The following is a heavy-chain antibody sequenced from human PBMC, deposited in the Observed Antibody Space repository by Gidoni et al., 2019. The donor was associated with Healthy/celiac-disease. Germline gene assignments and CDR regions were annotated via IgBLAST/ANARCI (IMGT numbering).Heavy chain of an antibody. CDR3: ARDTQWLRYNWFDP. V-gene: IGHV1-2*02. CDR2: INPNSGGT. CDR1: GSTFTGYY. D-gene: IGHD6-19*01. Sequence: QVQLVQSGAEVKKPGASVKVSCTASGSTFTGYYMHWVRQAPGQGLEWMGWINPNSGGTNYAQKFQGRVTMTRDTSISTAYMELSRLRSDDTAVYYCARDTQWLRYNWFDPWGQGTLVTVSS. J-gene: IGHJ5*02.